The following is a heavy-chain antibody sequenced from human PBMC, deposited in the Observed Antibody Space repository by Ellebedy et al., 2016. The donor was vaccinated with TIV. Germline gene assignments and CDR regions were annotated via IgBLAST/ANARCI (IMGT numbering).Heavy chain of an antibody. J-gene: IGHJ3*02. CDR3: AKGLSGDYDSSGYSNGDAFDI. D-gene: IGHD3-22*01. Sequence: GGSLRLSXAASGFPFSSYGMPWVRQAPGKGLDWLAVISYDGSNKYYADSVKGRFTISRDNSKNTLYLQMNSLRAEDTAVYYCAKGLSGDYDSSGYSNGDAFDIWGQGTKVTVSS. CDR1: GFPFSSYG. V-gene: IGHV3-30*18. CDR2: ISYDGSNK.